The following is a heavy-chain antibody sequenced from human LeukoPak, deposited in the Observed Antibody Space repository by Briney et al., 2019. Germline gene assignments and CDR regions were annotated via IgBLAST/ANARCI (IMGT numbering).Heavy chain of an antibody. CDR1: GYTFTSYG. J-gene: IGHJ4*02. Sequence: ASVKVSCKASGYTFTSYGISWVRQAPGQGLEWMGGIIPIFGTANYAQKFQGRVTITADEPTSTAYMELSSLRSEDTAVYYCARHDGSGSYSNWGQGTLVTVSS. V-gene: IGHV1-69*13. CDR2: IIPIFGTA. CDR3: ARHDGSGSYSN. D-gene: IGHD3-10*01.